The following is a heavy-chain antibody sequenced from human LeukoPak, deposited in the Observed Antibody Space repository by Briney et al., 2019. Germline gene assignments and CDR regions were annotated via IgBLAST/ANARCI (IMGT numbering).Heavy chain of an antibody. V-gene: IGHV4-34*01. J-gene: IGHJ4*02. D-gene: IGHD3-3*01. CDR2: IYYSGST. CDR3: ARQRYDFWSGYFETFDY. Sequence: TSETLSLTCAVYGGSFSGYYWSWIRQPPGKGLEWIGSIYYSGSTYYNPSLKSRVTISVDTSKNQFSLKLSSVTAADTAVYYCARQRYDFWSGYFETFDYWGQGTLVTVSS. CDR1: GGSFSGYY.